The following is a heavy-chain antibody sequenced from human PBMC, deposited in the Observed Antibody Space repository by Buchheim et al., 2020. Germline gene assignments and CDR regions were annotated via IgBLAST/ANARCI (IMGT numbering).Heavy chain of an antibody. Sequence: QVQLVQSGAEVKKPGASVKVSCKASGYTFTSYYMHWVRQAPGQGLEWMGIINPSGGSTSYAQKFQGRVTMTRDTSTSTVYMELSSLRSEDTAVYYCARSSYDFWSGYNWYFDLWGRGTL. J-gene: IGHJ2*01. V-gene: IGHV1-46*01. CDR1: GYTFTSYY. D-gene: IGHD3-3*01. CDR3: ARSSYDFWSGYNWYFDL. CDR2: INPSGGST.